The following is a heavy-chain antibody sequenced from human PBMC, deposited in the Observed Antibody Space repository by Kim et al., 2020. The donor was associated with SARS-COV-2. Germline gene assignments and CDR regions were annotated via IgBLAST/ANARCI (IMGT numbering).Heavy chain of an antibody. J-gene: IGHJ4*02. D-gene: IGHD2-15*01. V-gene: IGHV3-49*04. Sequence: GGSLRLSCAASGFTFSDYAIHWVRQAPGKGLEWVGSIRNNLYGGTIEYAASVKGRFTISRDDSKSIAYLQMNSLQTEDTAVYYCTIGGRYFDCWGQGTLVTVSS. CDR1: GFTFSDYA. CDR3: TIGGRYFDC. CDR2: IRNNLYGGTI.